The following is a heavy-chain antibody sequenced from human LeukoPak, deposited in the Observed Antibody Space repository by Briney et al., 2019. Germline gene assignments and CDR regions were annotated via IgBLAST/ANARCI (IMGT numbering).Heavy chain of an antibody. J-gene: IGHJ4*02. CDR1: GFTFSSYG. V-gene: IGHV3-30*18. CDR3: AKGSEYSGNYFDY. Sequence: GRSLRLSCAASGFTFSSYGMHWVRQAPGKGLEWVAVISYDGSNKYYADSVKGRSTISRDNSKNTLYLQMNSLRAEDTAVYYCAKGSEYSGNYFDYWGQGTLVTVSS. D-gene: IGHD1-26*01. CDR2: ISYDGSNK.